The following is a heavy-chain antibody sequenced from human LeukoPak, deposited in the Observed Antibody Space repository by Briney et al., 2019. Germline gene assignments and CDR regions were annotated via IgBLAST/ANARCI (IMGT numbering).Heavy chain of an antibody. CDR3: ARKAAAGRLYYYGMDV. V-gene: IGHV3-33*01. CDR1: GFTFSSYG. Sequence: GRSLRLSCAASGFTFSSYGMHWVRQAPGKGLEWVAVIWYDGSNKYYADSVKGRFTISRDNSKNTLYLQMNSLRAEDTAVYFCARKAAAGRLYYYGMDVWGQGTTVIVSS. CDR2: IWYDGSNK. J-gene: IGHJ6*02. D-gene: IGHD6-13*01.